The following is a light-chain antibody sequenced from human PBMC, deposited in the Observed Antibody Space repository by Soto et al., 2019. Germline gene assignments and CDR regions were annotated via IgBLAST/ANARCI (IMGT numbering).Light chain of an antibody. V-gene: IGKV3-20*01. Sequence: EIVLTQSPGTLSLSPGESATLSCRASQSVSSSYLAWYQQKPGQAPRLLIYGASSRATGIPDRFSDSGSGTDFTLTISRLEPEDFAVYYCQQYGSSPMYTFGQGTKLEIK. CDR3: QQYGSSPMYT. CDR2: GAS. CDR1: QSVSSSY. J-gene: IGKJ2*01.